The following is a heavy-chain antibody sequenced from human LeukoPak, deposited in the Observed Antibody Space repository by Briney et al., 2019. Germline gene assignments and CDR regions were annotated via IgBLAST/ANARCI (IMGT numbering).Heavy chain of an antibody. V-gene: IGHV4-59*01. D-gene: IGHD2-2*01. Sequence: SETLSLTCTVSGGSISSYYWSWIRQPPGKGLEWIGYIYYSGSTNYNPSLKSRVTISVDTSKNQFSLKLSSVTAADTAVYYCARLSTSWYNWFDPWGQGTLVTVSS. CDR1: GGSISSYY. CDR2: IYYSGST. CDR3: ARLSTSWYNWFDP. J-gene: IGHJ5*02.